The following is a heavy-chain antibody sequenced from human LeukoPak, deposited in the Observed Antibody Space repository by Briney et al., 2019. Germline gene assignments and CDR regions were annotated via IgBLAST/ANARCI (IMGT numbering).Heavy chain of an antibody. CDR1: GFTFSSYS. V-gene: IGHV3-21*01. Sequence: GGSLRLSXAASGFTFSSYSMNWVRQAPGKGLEGVSSISSSSSYIYYADSVKGRLTISRDNPKNSLYLQMNSLRAEDTAVYYCARDLYSGSYSYFDYWGQGTLVTVSS. CDR3: ARDLYSGSYSYFDY. D-gene: IGHD1-26*01. J-gene: IGHJ4*02. CDR2: ISSSSSYI.